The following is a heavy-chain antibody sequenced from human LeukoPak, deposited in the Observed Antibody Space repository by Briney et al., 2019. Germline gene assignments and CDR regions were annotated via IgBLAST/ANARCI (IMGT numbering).Heavy chain of an antibody. CDR2: IYYSGNT. Sequence: SETLSLTCTVSGVSISSSNSYWGWIRQPPGKGLEWIGSIYYSGNTYYNASLKSRVSISIDTSKNQFSLRLTSVTAADTAVYYCARQTGSGLFILPGGQGTLVSVSS. V-gene: IGHV4-39*01. J-gene: IGHJ4*02. D-gene: IGHD3/OR15-3a*01. CDR3: ARQTGSGLFILP. CDR1: GVSISSSNSY.